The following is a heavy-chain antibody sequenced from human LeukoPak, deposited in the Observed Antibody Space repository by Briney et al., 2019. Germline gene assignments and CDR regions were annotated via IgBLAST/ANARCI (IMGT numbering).Heavy chain of an antibody. V-gene: IGHV3-23*01. J-gene: IGHJ4*02. D-gene: IGHD5-24*01. CDR1: GFTFSSYA. CDR2: ISGSGVST. CDR3: AKRGMTTIKEGFDY. Sequence: GGSLRLSCAASGFTFSSYAMSWVRQAPGKGLDWVSAISGSGVSTYYADSVKGRFTISRDNSKNTLYLQMNSLRAEDTAVYYCAKRGMTTIKEGFDYWGQGTLVTVSS.